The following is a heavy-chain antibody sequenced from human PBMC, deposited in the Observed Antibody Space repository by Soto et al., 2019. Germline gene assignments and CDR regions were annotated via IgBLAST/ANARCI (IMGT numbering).Heavy chain of an antibody. CDR1: GYTFTSYC. V-gene: IGHV1-46*01. D-gene: IGHD3-10*01. Sequence: ASAKCYVKASGYTFTSYCMHWVRQAPGQVLEWMGIINTSGGRTSYAQEFQGRVTMTRDTSTSTVYMALSSLRSEATAVYYCARERRVVGSRYGMDDW. J-gene: IGHJ6*01. CDR2: INTSGGRT. CDR3: ARERRVVGSRYGMDD.